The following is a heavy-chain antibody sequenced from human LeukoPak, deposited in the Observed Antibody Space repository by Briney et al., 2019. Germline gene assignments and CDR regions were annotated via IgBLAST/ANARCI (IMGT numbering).Heavy chain of an antibody. V-gene: IGHV3-33*01. CDR1: GFTFSSYG. CDR2: IWYDGSNK. J-gene: IGHJ3*01. Sequence: GGSLRLSCAASGFTFSSYGMHWVRQAPGKGLEWVAVIWYDGSNKYYADSVKGRFTISRDNSKNTLYLQMNSLRAEDTAVYYCARPSGVGAFDVWGQGTKVTVSS. CDR3: ARPSGVGAFDV.